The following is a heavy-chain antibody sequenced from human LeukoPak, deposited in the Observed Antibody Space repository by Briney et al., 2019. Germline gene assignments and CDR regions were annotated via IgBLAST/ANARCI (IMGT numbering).Heavy chain of an antibody. CDR3: ARPTSTTSNDGFDI. CDR2: ISSGSGYM. CDR1: GFTFSSHS. D-gene: IGHD2-2*01. V-gene: IGHV3-21*01. J-gene: IGHJ3*02. Sequence: KTGGSLRLSCAGSGFTFSSHSMNWVRQAPGQGLEWVSSISSGSGYMYYADSVKGRFTISRDNARNSLFLQMNSLRAEDTAIYYCARPTSTTSNDGFDIWGRGTMVTVSS.